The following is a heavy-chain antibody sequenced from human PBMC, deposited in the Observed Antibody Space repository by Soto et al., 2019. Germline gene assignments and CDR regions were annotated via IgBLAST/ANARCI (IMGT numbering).Heavy chain of an antibody. CDR2: ISAYNGNT. D-gene: IGHD3-10*01. CDR1: GYTFTSYG. V-gene: IGHV1-18*01. J-gene: IGHJ6*02. CDR3: ARDMVRGVLYYYYYGMDV. Sequence: GSSVKVSCKASGYTFTSYGISWVRQAPGQGLEWMGWISAYNGNTNYAQKLQGRVTMTTDTSTSTAYMELRSLRSDDTAVYYCARDMVRGVLYYYYYGMDVWGQGTTVTV.